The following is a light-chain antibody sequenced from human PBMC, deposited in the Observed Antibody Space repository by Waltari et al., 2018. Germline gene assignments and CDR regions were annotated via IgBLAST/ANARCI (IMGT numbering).Light chain of an antibody. J-gene: IGLJ2*01. CDR1: SSDVGGYNY. CDR2: EVS. V-gene: IGLV2-8*01. CDR3: SPYAGTDVV. Sequence: QSALTQPPSASGSPGQSVTISCTGTSSDVGGYNYVSWYQQHPGKAPTLMIYEVSKRPSGVPDRFSGSKSSNAASLTVAGLQAEDEADYYCSPYAGTDVVFGGGTKLTVL.